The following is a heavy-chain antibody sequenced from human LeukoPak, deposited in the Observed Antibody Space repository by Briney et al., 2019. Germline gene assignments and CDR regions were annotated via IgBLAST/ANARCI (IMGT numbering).Heavy chain of an antibody. CDR2: IYYRGST. D-gene: IGHD3-10*01. V-gene: IGHV4-39*07. CDR1: GGSISSSSYY. J-gene: IGHJ5*02. Sequence: SSETLSLTCTVSGGSISSSSYYWGWIRQPPGKGLEWIGSIYYRGSTYYNPSLKSRVTISVDTSKNQFSLKLSSVTAADTAVYYCARDREGAGVGLNWFDPWGQGTLVTVSS. CDR3: ARDREGAGVGLNWFDP.